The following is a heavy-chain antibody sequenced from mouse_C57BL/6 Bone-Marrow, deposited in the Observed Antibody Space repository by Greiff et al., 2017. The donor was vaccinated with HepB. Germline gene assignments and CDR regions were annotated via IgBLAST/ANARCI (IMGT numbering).Heavy chain of an antibody. CDR1: GYTFTSYW. V-gene: IGHV1-64*01. J-gene: IGHJ2*01. D-gene: IGHD4-1*01. CDR2: IHPNSGST. Sequence: QVQLQQPGAELVKPGASVKLSCKASGYTFTSYWMHWVKQRPGQGLEWIGMIHPNSGSTNYNEKFKSKATLTVDKSSSTAYMQLSSLTSEDSAVYYCARGGLTVRDFDYWGQGTTLTVSS. CDR3: ARGGLTVRDFDY.